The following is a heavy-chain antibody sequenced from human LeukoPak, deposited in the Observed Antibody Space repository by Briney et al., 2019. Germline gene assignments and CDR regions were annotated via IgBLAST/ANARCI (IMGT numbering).Heavy chain of an antibody. D-gene: IGHD6-19*01. J-gene: IGHJ4*02. CDR1: GFTFSSYS. CDR2: ISTSSSYI. CDR3: AKDLDGSGLYGGIDF. Sequence: AGSLTLSCAASGFTFSSYSMNWVRQAPGPGLEWVSSISTSSSYIYYADPEKGRFTISRDNARNSLYLQMHSLRAEDTAVYYCAKDLDGSGLYGGIDFWGQGTLVTVSS. V-gene: IGHV3-21*04.